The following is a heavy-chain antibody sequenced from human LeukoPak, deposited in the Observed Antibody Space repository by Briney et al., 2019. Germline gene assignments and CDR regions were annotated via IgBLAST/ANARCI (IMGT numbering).Heavy chain of an antibody. CDR3: ARDSGYSSSFDAFDI. J-gene: IGHJ3*02. CDR1: GFTFSSYW. D-gene: IGHD6-6*01. Sequence: GGSLRLSCVASGFTFSSYWMHWVRQAPGKGQVWVSRINSDGSSTSYADSVKGRFTISRDNAKNTLYLQMNSLRAEDTAVYYCARDSGYSSSFDAFDIWGQGTMVTVSS. V-gene: IGHV3-74*01. CDR2: INSDGSST.